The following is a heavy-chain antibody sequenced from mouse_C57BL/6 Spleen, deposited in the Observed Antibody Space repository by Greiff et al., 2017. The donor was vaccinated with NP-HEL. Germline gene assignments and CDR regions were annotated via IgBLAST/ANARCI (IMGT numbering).Heavy chain of an antibody. CDR3: ARSENYAWFAY. V-gene: IGHV1-72*01. D-gene: IGHD2-4*01. Sequence: QVQLQQPGAELVKPGASVKLSCKASGYTFTSYWMHWVKQRPGRGLEWMGRIDPNSGGTKYNEKFKSKATLTVDKPSSTAYMQLSSLTSEDSAVYYCARSENYAWFAYWGQGTLVTVSA. CDR2: IDPNSGGT. CDR1: GYTFTSYW. J-gene: IGHJ3*01.